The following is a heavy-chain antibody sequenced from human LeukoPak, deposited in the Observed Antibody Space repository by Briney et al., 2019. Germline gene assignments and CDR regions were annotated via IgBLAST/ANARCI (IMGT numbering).Heavy chain of an antibody. Sequence: SETLSLTCTVSGGSISSYYWNWIRQPAGKGLEWIGYIYYSGSTNYNPSLKSRVTISVDTSKNQFSLKLSSVTAADTAVYYCARGRITIFGVVSHYYYYYMDVWGKGTTVTVSS. CDR2: IYYSGST. D-gene: IGHD3-3*01. J-gene: IGHJ6*03. CDR1: GGSISSYY. CDR3: ARGRITIFGVVSHYYYYYMDV. V-gene: IGHV4-59*08.